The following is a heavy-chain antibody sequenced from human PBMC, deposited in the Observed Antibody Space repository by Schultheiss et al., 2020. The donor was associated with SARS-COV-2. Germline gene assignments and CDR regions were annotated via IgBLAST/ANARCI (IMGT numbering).Heavy chain of an antibody. Sequence: SETLSLTCTVSSVSIRSGDYYWSWIRQPPGKGLEWIGYIYKSGSTNYNPSLKSRVTISVDRSKNQFSLKLSSVTAADTAVYYCASQYSSSWSHYYYYGMDVWGQGTTVTVSS. CDR3: ASQYSSSWSHYYYYGMDV. CDR1: SVSIRSGDYY. V-gene: IGHV4-30-4*01. J-gene: IGHJ6*02. D-gene: IGHD6-13*01. CDR2: IYKSGST.